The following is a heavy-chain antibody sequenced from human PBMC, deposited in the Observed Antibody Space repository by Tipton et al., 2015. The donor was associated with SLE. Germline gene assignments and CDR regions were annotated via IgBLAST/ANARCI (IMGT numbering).Heavy chain of an antibody. V-gene: IGHV1-18*01. J-gene: IGHJ4*02. Sequence: QVQLVQSGAEVKKPGASVKVSCQASGYTFTVFDIVWVRQAPGQGLEWMGWISTLSGNTDYAQKLQGRVTMTTDTSTSTAYMELRSLRSDDTAVYYCARGIAAAGTVFDYWGQGTLVTVSS. CDR3: ARGIAAAGTVFDY. CDR1: GYTFTVFD. D-gene: IGHD6-13*01. CDR2: ISTLSGNT.